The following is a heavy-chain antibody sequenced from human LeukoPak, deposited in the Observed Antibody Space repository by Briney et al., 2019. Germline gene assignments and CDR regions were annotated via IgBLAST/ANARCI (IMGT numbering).Heavy chain of an antibody. CDR1: GFTFNNYA. CDR3: VHCGGDCYPCCGMDA. V-gene: IGHV3-23*01. J-gene: IGHJ6*02. D-gene: IGHD2-21*02. CDR2: ISGSGGST. Sequence: GGSPRLSCAASGFTFNNYAMSWVRQAPGKGLEWVSVISGSGGSTYYADPVKGRFTISRDNFKNTLYLQMNSLRVEDTAVYYCVHCGGDCYPCCGMDAWGQGTTVTVSS.